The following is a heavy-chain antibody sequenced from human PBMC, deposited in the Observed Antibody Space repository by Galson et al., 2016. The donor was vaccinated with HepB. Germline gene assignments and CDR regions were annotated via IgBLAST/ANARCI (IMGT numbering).Heavy chain of an antibody. J-gene: IGHJ3*02. Sequence: SLRLSCAASGFTFSSYGMHWVRQAPGKGLEWVAVIWYDGTYKYYVDSVKGRFTISRDNSKNTLYLQMNNLRPDDTALYYCAKDGAYSSTWNTRVIHAFHIWGQGTVVTVSS. CDR3: AKDGAYSSTWNTRVIHAFHI. CDR1: GFTFSSYG. V-gene: IGHV3-33*06. D-gene: IGHD6-13*01. CDR2: IWYDGTYK.